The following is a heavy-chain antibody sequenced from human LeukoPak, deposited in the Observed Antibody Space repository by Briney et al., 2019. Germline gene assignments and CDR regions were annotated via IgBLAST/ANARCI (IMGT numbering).Heavy chain of an antibody. J-gene: IGHJ4*02. Sequence: SETLSLTCSVSGDSISTYYWSWIRQPPGKALEWIGYVYYSGSTDYNPSLKSRVTISVDTSKKQFSLHLNSVTAADTAVYYCSASKQLWLRGLFDYWGQGTLVTVSS. CDR3: SASKQLWLRGLFDY. V-gene: IGHV4-59*01. CDR1: GDSISTYY. D-gene: IGHD5-18*01. CDR2: VYYSGST.